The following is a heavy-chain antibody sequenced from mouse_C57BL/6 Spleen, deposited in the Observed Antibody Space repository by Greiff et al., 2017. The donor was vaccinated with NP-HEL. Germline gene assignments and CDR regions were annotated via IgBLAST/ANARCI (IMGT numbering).Heavy chain of an antibody. V-gene: IGHV3-1*01. CDR3: ARGIYDYGPSWFAY. J-gene: IGHJ3*01. CDR1: GYSITSGYD. Sequence: EVKLEESGPGMVKPSQSLSLTCTVTGYSITSGYDWHWIRHFPGNKLEWMGYISYSGSTNYNPSLKSRISITHDTSKNHFFLKLNSVTTEDTATYYCARGIYDYGPSWFAYWGQGTLVTVSA. CDR2: ISYSGST. D-gene: IGHD2-4*01.